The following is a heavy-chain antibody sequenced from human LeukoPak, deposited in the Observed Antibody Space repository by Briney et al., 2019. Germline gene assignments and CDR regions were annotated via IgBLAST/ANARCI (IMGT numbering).Heavy chain of an antibody. V-gene: IGHV3-74*01. J-gene: IGHJ4*02. CDR2: IKSDGNTT. CDR3: ARVWTTVTTDY. Sequence: GGSLRLSCAASGFSFSSYWMHWVRQAPGKGLVWVSRIKSDGNTTTYADSVKGRFTISRDNAKNTLYLQMNSLRVEDTAVYYCARVWTTVTTDYWGQGTLVTVSS. D-gene: IGHD4-17*01. CDR1: GFSFSSYW.